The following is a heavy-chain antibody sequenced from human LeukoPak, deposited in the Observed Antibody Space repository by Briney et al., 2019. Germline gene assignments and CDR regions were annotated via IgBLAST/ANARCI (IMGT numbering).Heavy chain of an antibody. CDR1: GGSFSGYY. CDR2: INHSGST. Sequence: SETLSLTCAVYGGSFSGYYWSWIRQPPGKGLEWIGEINHSGSTNYNPSLKSRVTISVDTSKNQFSLELSSVTAADTAVYYCARDGDSGGYGEFDYWGQGTLVTVSS. D-gene: IGHD3-10*01. CDR3: ARDGDSGGYGEFDY. V-gene: IGHV4-34*01. J-gene: IGHJ4*02.